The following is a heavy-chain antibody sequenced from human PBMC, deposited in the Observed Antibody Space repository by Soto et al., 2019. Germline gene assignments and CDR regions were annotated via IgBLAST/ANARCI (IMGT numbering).Heavy chain of an antibody. D-gene: IGHD3-16*01. J-gene: IGHJ4*02. CDR2: VSATAGTT. V-gene: IGHV3-23*01. Sequence: GSLRLSCAASGFTFTNYWMSWVRQAPGKGLEWVSLVSATAGTTYYTDSVKGRFTISRDNSRNTVYLQMNSLRADDTAVYYCAKDRLAGGFDYWGQGTLVTVSS. CDR3: AKDRLAGGFDY. CDR1: GFTFTNYW.